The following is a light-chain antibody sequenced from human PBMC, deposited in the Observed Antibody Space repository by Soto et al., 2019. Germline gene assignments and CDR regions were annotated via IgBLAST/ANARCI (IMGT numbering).Light chain of an antibody. CDR2: GAS. CDR1: QSVSSSY. V-gene: IGKV3-20*01. J-gene: IGKJ2*01. CDR3: HQYGGSPHT. Sequence: EIVLMQSPGTLSLSPGERATLSCRASQSVSSSYLAWYQQKPGQAPRLLIYGASNRATGIPDRFSGSGSGTDFTLTISRLEPEDFAVYYCHQYGGSPHTFGQGTNLEI.